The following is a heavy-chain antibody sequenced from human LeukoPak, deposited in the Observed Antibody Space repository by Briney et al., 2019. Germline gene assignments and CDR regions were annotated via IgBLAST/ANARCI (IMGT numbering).Heavy chain of an antibody. D-gene: IGHD2-2*01. CDR2: IYTSGGT. CDR3: ARLRGYCSSTSCPTGAFDI. V-gene: IGHV4-4*09. J-gene: IGHJ3*02. Sequence: PSETLSLTCTVSGGSISSYYWSWIRQPPGKGLEWIGYIYTSGGTNYNPSLKSRVTISVDTSKNQFSLKLSSVTAADTAVYYCARLRGYCSSTSCPTGAFDIWGQGTMVTVSS. CDR1: GGSISSYY.